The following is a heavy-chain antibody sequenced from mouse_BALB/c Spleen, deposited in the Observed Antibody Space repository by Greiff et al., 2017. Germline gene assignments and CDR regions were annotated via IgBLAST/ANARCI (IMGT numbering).Heavy chain of an antibody. J-gene: IGHJ1*01. CDR2: ILPGSGST. CDR3: ARFYYGNPYWDIDV. Sequence: QVQLQQSGAELMKPGASVKISCKATGYTFSSYWIEWVKQRPGHGLEWIGEILPGSGSTNYNEKFKGKATFTADTSSNTAYMQLSSLTSEDSAVYYCARFYYGNPYWDIDVWGAGTTVTVSS. D-gene: IGHD2-1*01. CDR1: GYTFSSYW. V-gene: IGHV1-9*01.